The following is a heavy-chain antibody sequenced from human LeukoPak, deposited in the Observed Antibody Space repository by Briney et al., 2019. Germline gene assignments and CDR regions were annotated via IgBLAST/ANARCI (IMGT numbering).Heavy chain of an antibody. CDR1: GYTFSNYY. Sequence: ASVKVSCKASGYTFSNYYMHWVRQAPGQGLEWMGWINPNSGGTNYAQKFQGRVTMTRDTSNNTAYMELSRLRSDDTAVYYCERDRRLSGTNEQTAFDIWGQGTMVTVPS. J-gene: IGHJ3*02. CDR3: ERDRRLSGTNEQTAFDI. D-gene: IGHD1-7*01. CDR2: INPNSGGT. V-gene: IGHV1-2*02.